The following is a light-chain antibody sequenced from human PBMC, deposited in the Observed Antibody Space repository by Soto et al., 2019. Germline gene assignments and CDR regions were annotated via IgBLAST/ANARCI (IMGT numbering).Light chain of an antibody. Sequence: QSALTQPPSVSGSPGQSVTISCTGTSSDVGSYNRVSWYQQPPGTAPKLMIYEVSNRPSGVPDRFSGSKSGNTASLTISGLQPEDEADYYCSSYTSSSTLLFGGGTKLTVL. CDR3: SSYTSSSTLL. J-gene: IGLJ2*01. V-gene: IGLV2-18*02. CDR2: EVS. CDR1: SSDVGSYNR.